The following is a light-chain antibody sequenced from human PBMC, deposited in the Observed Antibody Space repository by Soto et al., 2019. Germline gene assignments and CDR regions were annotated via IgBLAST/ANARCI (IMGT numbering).Light chain of an antibody. Sequence: EIVMTQSPATLSVSPGERAILSCRASQSVRTNLAWYQQKLGQPPRLLIYDASTRATGIPARFRGSGSGTEVALTISSLQSEDFAVYYCQQYNNWPPGYTFGQGTKLESK. CDR1: QSVRTN. CDR2: DAS. CDR3: QQYNNWPPGYT. J-gene: IGKJ2*01. V-gene: IGKV3-15*01.